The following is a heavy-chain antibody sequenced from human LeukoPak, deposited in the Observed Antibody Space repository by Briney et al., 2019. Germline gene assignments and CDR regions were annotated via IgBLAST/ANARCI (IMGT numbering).Heavy chain of an antibody. CDR1: GGSISSSSYY. CDR2: IYYSGST. Sequence: MSSETLSLTCTVSGGSISSSSYYWGWIRQPPGKGLEWIGSIYYSGSTNYNPSLKSRVTISVDTSKNQFSLKLSSVTAADTAVYYCARAPYGSATNNYYMDVWGKGTTVTVSS. J-gene: IGHJ6*03. D-gene: IGHD3-10*01. CDR3: ARAPYGSATNNYYMDV. V-gene: IGHV4-39*07.